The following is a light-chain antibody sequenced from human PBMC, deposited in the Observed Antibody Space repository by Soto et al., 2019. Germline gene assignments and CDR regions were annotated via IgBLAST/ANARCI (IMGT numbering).Light chain of an antibody. CDR2: RSN. Sequence: QSVLTQPPSASRTPGQRVTMSCSGSSSNIGSNDVYWYQQLPGTAPRLLIYRSNHRPSGVPDRFSGSKSDTSASLAISGLRSEDEADYFCATWDDSLSGHYVFGTGTKVTVL. V-gene: IGLV1-47*01. CDR1: SSNIGSND. J-gene: IGLJ1*01. CDR3: ATWDDSLSGHYV.